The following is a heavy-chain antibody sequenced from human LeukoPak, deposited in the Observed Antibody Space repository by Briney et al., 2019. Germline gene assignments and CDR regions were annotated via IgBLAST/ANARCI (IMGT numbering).Heavy chain of an antibody. D-gene: IGHD1-26*01. Sequence: SETLSLTCGVSGGSISTTNRWSWVRQPPGQGLEWVGEISLTGRTNYNPSLNGRVTMSLDESSNQLSLNLTSVTAADTAIYYCSRESGAFCPSGYWGQGALVIVPS. J-gene: IGHJ4*02. CDR1: GGSISTTNR. CDR3: SRESGAFCPSGY. V-gene: IGHV4-4*02. CDR2: ISLTGRT.